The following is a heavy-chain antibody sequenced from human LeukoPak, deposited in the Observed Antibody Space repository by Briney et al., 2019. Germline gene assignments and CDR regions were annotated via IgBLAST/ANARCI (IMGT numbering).Heavy chain of an antibody. D-gene: IGHD4-23*01. CDR3: ARDMRGGNSYYFDS. V-gene: IGHV4-30-2*01. CDR1: GGSISSGGYS. J-gene: IGHJ4*02. Sequence: PSETLSLTCAASGGSISSGGYSWSRIRQPPGKGLEWIGYIYHSGSTYYNPSLKSRVTISVDRSKNQFSLKLSSVTAADTAVYYCARDMRGGNSYYFDSWGQGTLVTVSS. CDR2: IYHSGST.